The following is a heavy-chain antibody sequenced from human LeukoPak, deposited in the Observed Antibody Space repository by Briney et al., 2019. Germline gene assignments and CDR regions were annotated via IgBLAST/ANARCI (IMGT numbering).Heavy chain of an antibody. CDR3: ARDPVMVRGVIPGGGVDY. Sequence: ASVKVSCKASGYTFTSYGISWVRQAPGQGLEWMGGIIPIFGTANYAQKFQGRVTITADESTSTAYMELSSLRSEDTAVYYCARDPVMVRGVIPGGGVDYWGQGTLVTVSS. J-gene: IGHJ4*02. V-gene: IGHV1-69*13. D-gene: IGHD3-10*01. CDR2: IIPIFGTA. CDR1: GYTFTSYG.